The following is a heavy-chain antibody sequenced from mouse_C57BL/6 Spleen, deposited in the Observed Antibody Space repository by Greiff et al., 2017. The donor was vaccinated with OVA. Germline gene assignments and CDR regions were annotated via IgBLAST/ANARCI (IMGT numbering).Heavy chain of an antibody. J-gene: IGHJ4*01. D-gene: IGHD1-1*01. CDR3: ARQGVTVVAMDY. V-gene: IGHV1-26*01. Sequence: VQLQQSGPELVKPGASVKISCKAPGYTFTDYYMNWVKQSHGKSLEWIGDINPNNGGTSYNQKFKGKATLTVDKSSSTAYMELRSLTSEDSAVYYCARQGVTVVAMDYWGQGTSVTVSS. CDR2: INPNNGGT. CDR1: GYTFTDYY.